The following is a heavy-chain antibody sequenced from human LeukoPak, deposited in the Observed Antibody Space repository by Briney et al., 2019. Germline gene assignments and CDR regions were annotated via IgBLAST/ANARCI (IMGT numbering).Heavy chain of an antibody. CDR3: ARLWGKFDAFDI. CDR1: GYTFTGYY. V-gene: IGHV1-2*02. D-gene: IGHD7-27*01. Sequence: ASVKVSCKTSGYTFTGYYMHWVRQAPGQGLEWMGWIYPNSGVTNSPQKFQGRVIMTRDTSISTAYMELSSLRSDDTAVYYCARLWGKFDAFDIWGQGTMVTVSS. CDR2: IYPNSGVT. J-gene: IGHJ3*02.